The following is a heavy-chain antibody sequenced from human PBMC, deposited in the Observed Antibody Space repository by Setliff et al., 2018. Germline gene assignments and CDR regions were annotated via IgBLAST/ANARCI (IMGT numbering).Heavy chain of an antibody. D-gene: IGHD1-26*01. CDR3: ARKGISALSGAFDM. CDR1: GGPISSGDYY. CDR2: IYSSGST. Sequence: PSETLSLTCTVSGGPISSGDYYWSWIRQPPGKGLEWIGYIYSSGSTNYNPSLKSRVTMSVDTSKNQFSLKLSSVTAADTAVYYCARKGISALSGAFDMWGQGTMVTVSS. V-gene: IGHV4-61*08. J-gene: IGHJ3*02.